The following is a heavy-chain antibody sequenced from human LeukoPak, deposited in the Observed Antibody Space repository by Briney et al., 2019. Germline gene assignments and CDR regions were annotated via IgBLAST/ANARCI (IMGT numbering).Heavy chain of an antibody. J-gene: IGHJ4*02. V-gene: IGHV4-59*12. CDR3: ARGPGTARGRFDY. Sequence: PSETLSLTCTVSGGSISSYYWSWIRQPPGKGLEWIGYIYYSGSTNYNPSLKSRVTISVDTSKNQFSLKLSSVTAADTAVYYCARGPGTARGRFDYWGQGTLVTVSS. D-gene: IGHD3-10*01. CDR1: GGSISSYY. CDR2: IYYSGST.